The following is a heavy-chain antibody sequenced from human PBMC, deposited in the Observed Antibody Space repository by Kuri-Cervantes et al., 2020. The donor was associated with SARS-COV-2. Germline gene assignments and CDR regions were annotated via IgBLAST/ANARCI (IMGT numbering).Heavy chain of an antibody. D-gene: IGHD3-22*01. V-gene: IGHV3-72*01. Sequence: GGSLRLSCTSSGFTFSDHYMDWVRQAPGKGQEWVGLSKDKANSYTTQYAASVKGRFTISRDDSQNSLYMQMNSLNTDDTALYYCFGEGHYDHGAFDYWGPGTPVTVSS. CDR1: GFTFSDHY. CDR3: FGEGHYDHGAFDY. CDR2: SKDKANSYTT. J-gene: IGHJ4*02.